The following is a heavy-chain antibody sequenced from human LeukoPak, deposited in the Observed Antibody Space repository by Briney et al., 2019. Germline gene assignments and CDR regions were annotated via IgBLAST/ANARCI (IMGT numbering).Heavy chain of an antibody. Sequence: SETLSLTCAVYGGSFSGYYWSWIRQPPGKGLEWIGEINHSGSTNYNPSLKSRVTISVDTSKNQFSLKLSSVTAADTAVYYCARHGVGDYPPFFGMDVWGQGTTVTVSS. D-gene: IGHD2/OR15-2a*01. J-gene: IGHJ6*02. V-gene: IGHV4-34*01. CDR3: ARHGVGDYPPFFGMDV. CDR1: GGSFSGYY. CDR2: INHSGST.